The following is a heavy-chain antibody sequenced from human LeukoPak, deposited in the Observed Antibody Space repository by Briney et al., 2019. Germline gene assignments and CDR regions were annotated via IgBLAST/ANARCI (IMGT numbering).Heavy chain of an antibody. J-gene: IGHJ4*02. CDR3: ARGHHYYDSSGYPIDY. Sequence: GGSLRFSCAASGFTFSSYWMSWVRQAPGKGLEWVANIKQDGSEKYYVDSVKGRFTISRDNAKNSLYLQMNSLRAEDTAVYYCARGHHYYDSSGYPIDYWGQGTLVTVSP. D-gene: IGHD3-22*01. CDR2: IKQDGSEK. CDR1: GFTFSSYW. V-gene: IGHV3-7*01.